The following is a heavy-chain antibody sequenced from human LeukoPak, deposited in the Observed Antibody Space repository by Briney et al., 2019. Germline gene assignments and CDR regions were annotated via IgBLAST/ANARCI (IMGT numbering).Heavy chain of an antibody. V-gene: IGHV3-30*18. CDR3: AKEGDYYDSSGYPYFDY. CDR2: ISYDGSNK. J-gene: IGHJ4*02. CDR1: GFTFSSYG. Sequence: GRSLRLPCAASGFTFSSYGMHWVRQAPGKGLEWVAVISYDGSNKYYADSVKGRFTISRDNSKNTLYLQMNSLRAEDTAVYYCAKEGDYYDSSGYPYFDYWGQGTLVTVSS. D-gene: IGHD3-22*01.